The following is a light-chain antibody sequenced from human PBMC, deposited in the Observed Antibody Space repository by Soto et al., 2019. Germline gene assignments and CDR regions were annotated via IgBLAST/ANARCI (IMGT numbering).Light chain of an antibody. CDR3: QQSNSFPLT. CDR2: SAS. V-gene: IGKV1-12*01. CDR1: QGISSW. J-gene: IGKJ5*01. Sequence: DIQMTQSPSTASASVGDRVTITCRASQGISSWLAWYQQYPGKAPKLLIFSASTLHSGVPSRFSGIRSGTDFTLTIISLQPEDFATYYCQQSNSFPLTFGQGTRLDIK.